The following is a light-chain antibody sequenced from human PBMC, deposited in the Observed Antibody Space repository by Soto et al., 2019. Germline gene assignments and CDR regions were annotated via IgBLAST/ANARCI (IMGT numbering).Light chain of an antibody. CDR3: QQYGDSPLT. J-gene: IGKJ3*01. V-gene: IGKV3-15*01. CDR2: GAS. Sequence: EIVMTQSPATLSMSPGERATVSCRASQSVGTDLAWYEQKPGQAPRLLIYGASTRATGIPARFSGSGSGAEFTLTISSLQSEDFAVYYCQQYGDSPLTFGPGTKVDIK. CDR1: QSVGTD.